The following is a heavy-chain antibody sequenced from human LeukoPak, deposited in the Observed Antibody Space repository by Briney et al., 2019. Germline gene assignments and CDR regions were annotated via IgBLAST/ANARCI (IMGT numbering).Heavy chain of an antibody. V-gene: IGHV3-74*01. J-gene: IGHJ3*01. CDR2: INSDRTST. CDR3: ARTEYCSPTSCKYASF. Sequence: GGSLGLSCAASGFTFSSNWMHWVRQAPGKGLVWVSQINSDRTSTNYADSVKGRFTISGDNAKNTLYLQMNSLRVEDTAVYYCARTEYCSPTSCKYASFWGQGTMVTVSS. D-gene: IGHD2-2*01. CDR1: GFTFSSNW.